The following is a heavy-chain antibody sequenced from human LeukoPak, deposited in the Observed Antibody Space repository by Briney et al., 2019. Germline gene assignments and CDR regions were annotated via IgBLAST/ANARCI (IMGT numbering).Heavy chain of an antibody. CDR2: IYYSGST. CDR3: ARDRSGYPDY. J-gene: IGHJ4*02. D-gene: IGHD3-3*01. CDR1: GGSISSYY. Sequence: SETLPLTCTVSGGSISSYYWSWIRQPPGKGLEWIGYIYYSGSTNYNPSLKSRVTISVDTSKNQFSLKLSSVTAADTAVYCCARDRSGYPDYWGQGTLVTVSS. V-gene: IGHV4-59*01.